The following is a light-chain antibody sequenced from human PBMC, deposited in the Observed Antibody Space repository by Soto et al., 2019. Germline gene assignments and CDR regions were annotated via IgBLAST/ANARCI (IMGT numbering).Light chain of an antibody. CDR3: QQYNNWPRT. J-gene: IGKJ1*01. CDR2: GAS. V-gene: IGKV3-15*01. CDR1: QSGSSN. Sequence: EIVMTQSPDTLSVSPGERATLSCRASQSGSSNLAWYQQKPGQAPRLLIYGASTRATGIPARFSGSGSGTEFTLTISSLQSEDFAVYDCQQYNNWPRTFGQGTKVDIK.